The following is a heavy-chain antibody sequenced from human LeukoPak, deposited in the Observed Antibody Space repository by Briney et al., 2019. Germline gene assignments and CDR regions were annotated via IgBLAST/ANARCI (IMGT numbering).Heavy chain of an antibody. Sequence: GGSLRLSCVASGFTFGDYGMSWGRQAPGKGLGWGSGINWNGDSTGYADSVKGRFTISRDNAKKSMYLQMNSLRAEDTALYYCARSLYGSGTEGFDYWGQGTLVTVSS. V-gene: IGHV3-20*04. D-gene: IGHD3-10*01. CDR3: ARSLYGSGTEGFDY. CDR2: INWNGDST. CDR1: GFTFGDYG. J-gene: IGHJ4*02.